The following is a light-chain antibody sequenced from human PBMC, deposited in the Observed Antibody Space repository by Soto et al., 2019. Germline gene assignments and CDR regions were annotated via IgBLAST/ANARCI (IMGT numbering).Light chain of an antibody. CDR1: QTISTS. J-gene: IGKJ3*01. CDR3: QQYDDNSPT. Sequence: DIQMTQSPSTLSGSVGDRVTITCRASQTISTSLAWYQQKPGKAPKLLISGASSLESGVPSRFSGRGSGTEFILTIASLQPDDLATYFCQQYDDNSPTFGPGTKVD. CDR2: GAS. V-gene: IGKV1-5*01.